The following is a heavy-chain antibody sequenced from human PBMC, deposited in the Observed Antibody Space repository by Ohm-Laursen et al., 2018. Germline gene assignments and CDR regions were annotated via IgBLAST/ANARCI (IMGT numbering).Heavy chain of an antibody. Sequence: SETLSLTCTVSGGSISNHYWNWVRQSPGKGLEWIGYIYHGGSTKYNPFFNSRVTISVDTSKNQFSLKLSSVTAADTAVYYCARALGGYPISYYYGMDVWGQGTTVTVSS. CDR2: IYHGGST. CDR1: GGSISNHY. J-gene: IGHJ6*02. D-gene: IGHD7-27*01. V-gene: IGHV4-59*11. CDR3: ARALGGYPISYYYGMDV.